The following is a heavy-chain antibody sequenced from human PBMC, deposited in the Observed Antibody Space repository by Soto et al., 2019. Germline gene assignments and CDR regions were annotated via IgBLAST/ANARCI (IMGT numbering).Heavy chain of an antibody. V-gene: IGHV2-5*02. CDR2: IYWDDDK. Sequence: QITLKESGPTLVKPTQTLTLTCTFSGFSLSTSGVGVGWIRQPPGKALEWLALIYWDDDKRYSPSLKSRLTITKDTSKTHVVLTMTNMDPVDTATYYCAHRQDRYCSGGSCPLFDYWGQGTLVTVSS. CDR3: AHRQDRYCSGGSCPLFDY. D-gene: IGHD2-15*01. CDR1: GFSLSTSGVG. J-gene: IGHJ4*02.